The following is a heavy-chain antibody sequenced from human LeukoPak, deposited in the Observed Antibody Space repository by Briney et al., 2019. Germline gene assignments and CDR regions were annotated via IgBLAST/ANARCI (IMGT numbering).Heavy chain of an antibody. CDR1: GFTFSSYE. D-gene: IGHD3-10*01. CDR3: ARGWFGELFADY. CDR2: ISSSGSTI. Sequence: GGSLRLSCAASGFTFSSYEMNWVRQAPGKGLEWVSYISSSGSTIYYADSVKGRFTISRDNAKNSLYLQMNSLRAEDTAVYYCARGWFGELFADYWGQGTLVTVSS. J-gene: IGHJ4*02. V-gene: IGHV3-48*03.